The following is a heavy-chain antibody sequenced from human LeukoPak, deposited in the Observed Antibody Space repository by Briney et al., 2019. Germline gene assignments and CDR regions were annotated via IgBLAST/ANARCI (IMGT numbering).Heavy chain of an antibody. J-gene: IGHJ4*02. D-gene: IGHD3-9*01. CDR3: ARGELEYFDILTGCLRYYFHY. CDR2: ISAYNGNT. CDR1: GYIFTSYG. V-gene: IGHV1-18*01. Sequence: ASVKVSCKASGYIFTSYGICWVGQAPGQGLEWMGWISAYNGNTNYAQKLQGRVTMTTDTSTSTVYMELRSLRSDDTAVYYCARGELEYFDILTGCLRYYFHYWGQGTLVTVSS.